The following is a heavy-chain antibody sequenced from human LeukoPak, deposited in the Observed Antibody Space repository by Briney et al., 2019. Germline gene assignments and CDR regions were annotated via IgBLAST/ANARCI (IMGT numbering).Heavy chain of an antibody. J-gene: IGHJ4*02. V-gene: IGHV3-30*03. D-gene: IGHD3-22*01. CDR2: VSYDGSDK. CDR1: EFTFSSYA. CDR3: ARDPLYDSSGYYYVKLDY. Sequence: GRSLRLSCAASEFTFSSYAMHWVRQAPGKGLEWVALVSYDGSDKYYADSVKGRFTISRDNSKNTLYLQMNSLRAEDTAVYYCARDPLYDSSGYYYVKLDYWGQGTLVTVSS.